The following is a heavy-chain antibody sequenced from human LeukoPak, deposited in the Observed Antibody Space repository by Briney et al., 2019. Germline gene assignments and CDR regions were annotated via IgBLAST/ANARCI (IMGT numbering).Heavy chain of an antibody. D-gene: IGHD1-26*01. CDR1: GYTFTSYY. CDR2: INPSGGST. V-gene: IGHV1-46*01. CDR3: ARIVGPGRVHDAFDI. Sequence: ASVKVSCKASGYTFTSYYMHWVRQAPGQGLERMGIINPSGGSTSYAQKFQGRVTMTRDTSTSTVYMELSSLRSEDTAVYYCARIVGPGRVHDAFDIWGQGTMVTVSS. J-gene: IGHJ3*02.